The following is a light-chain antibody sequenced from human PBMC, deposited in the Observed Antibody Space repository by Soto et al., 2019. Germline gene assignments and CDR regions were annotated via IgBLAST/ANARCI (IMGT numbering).Light chain of an antibody. J-gene: IGKJ4*01. CDR3: QKSYTSPVT. CDR1: QTISTW. CDR2: DVS. V-gene: IGKV1-5*01. Sequence: DIQMTQSPSTLSASVGDRVTITCRASQTISTWLAWHQQKPGKAPKVLIYDVSTLESGVPSRFSGSGSGTDFTLAISSLQPDDFGTYYCQKSYTSPVTFGGGTKVDIK.